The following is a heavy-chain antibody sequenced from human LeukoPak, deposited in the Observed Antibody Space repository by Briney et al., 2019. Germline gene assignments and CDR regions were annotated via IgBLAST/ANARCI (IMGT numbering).Heavy chain of an antibody. J-gene: IGHJ4*02. D-gene: IGHD3-10*01. CDR2: ISSSGSTI. CDR3: ARGGTYYYGSGSHRYFDY. Sequence: GGSLRLSCAAPGFTFSDYYMSWIRQAPGKGLEWVSYISSSGSTIYYADSVKGRFTISRDNAKNSLYLQMNSLRAEDTAVYYCARGGTYYYGSGSHRYFDYWGQGTLVTVSS. CDR1: GFTFSDYY. V-gene: IGHV3-11*01.